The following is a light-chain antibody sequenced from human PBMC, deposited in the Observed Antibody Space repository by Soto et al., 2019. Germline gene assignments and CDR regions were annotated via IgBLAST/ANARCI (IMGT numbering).Light chain of an antibody. CDR3: QQRSNWPPIFT. CDR1: QSVSSY. J-gene: IGKJ3*01. Sequence: EIVLTQSPATLSLSPGERATLSCRASQSVSSYLAWYQQKPGQAPRLLIYDASNRATGIPARFSGSGSGTDFTLTTSSLEPEDFAAYYCQQRSNWPPIFTFGPGTKVDIK. CDR2: DAS. V-gene: IGKV3-11*01.